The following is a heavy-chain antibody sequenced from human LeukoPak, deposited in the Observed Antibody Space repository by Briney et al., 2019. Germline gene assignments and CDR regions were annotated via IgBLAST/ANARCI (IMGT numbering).Heavy chain of an antibody. V-gene: IGHV3-7*03. D-gene: IGHD5-12*01. J-gene: IGHJ3*02. CDR3: ARSGSRGDASDI. CDR2: IKQDASER. Sequence: PGGSLRLSCAASGFTFSSYWMTWVRQAPGKGLEWVANIKQDASERYYVDSVKGRFTISRDNAENSLYLQMNSLRAEDTAVYYCARSGSRGDASDIWGQGTKVTVSS. CDR1: GFTFSSYW.